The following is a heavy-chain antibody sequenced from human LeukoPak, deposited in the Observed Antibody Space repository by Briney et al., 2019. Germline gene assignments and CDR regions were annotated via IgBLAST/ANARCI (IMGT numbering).Heavy chain of an antibody. CDR3: ARDPVHLGGYSYDYTPYNWFDP. Sequence: SVKVSCKASGGSFSSYAISWVREAPGQGLEWMGGIIPIFGTANYAQKFQGRVTITADESTSTAYMELSSLRSEDTAVYYCARDPVHLGGYSYDYTPYNWFDPWGQGTLVTVSS. D-gene: IGHD5-18*01. J-gene: IGHJ5*02. CDR1: GGSFSSYA. V-gene: IGHV1-69*01. CDR2: IIPIFGTA.